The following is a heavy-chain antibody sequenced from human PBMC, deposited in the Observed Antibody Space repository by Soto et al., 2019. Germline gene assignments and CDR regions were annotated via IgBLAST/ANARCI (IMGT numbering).Heavy chain of an antibody. J-gene: IGHJ5*02. Sequence: QITLKESGPTLVKATQTLTLTCTFSGVSVSTTGAGVGWIRQPPGKALEWLAFIYFNDDKRYSPSLKNRLTTAKDTSKTQVVPTTSNMDPVHTGTYNCGHRSRDTAAEPWGQGTLLTVYS. V-gene: IGHV2-5*01. D-gene: IGHD3-9*01. CDR3: GHRSRDTAAEP. CDR2: IYFNDDK. CDR1: GVSVSTTGAG.